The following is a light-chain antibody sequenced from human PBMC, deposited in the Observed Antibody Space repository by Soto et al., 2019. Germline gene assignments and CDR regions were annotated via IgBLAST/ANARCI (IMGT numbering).Light chain of an antibody. J-gene: IGLJ1*01. Sequence: QSVLTQPASVTGSPGRSITISCTGTSSDVGGYNYVSWYQQHPGKAPKLMIYDVSNRPSGVSNRFSGSKSGNTASLTISGLQAEDEADYYCSSYTSSSAFGTGTKVTV. CDR1: SSDVGGYNY. V-gene: IGLV2-14*01. CDR2: DVS. CDR3: SSYTSSSA.